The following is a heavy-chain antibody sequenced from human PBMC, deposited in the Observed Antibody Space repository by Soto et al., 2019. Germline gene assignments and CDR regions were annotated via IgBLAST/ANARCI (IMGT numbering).Heavy chain of an antibody. D-gene: IGHD1-26*01. J-gene: IGHJ6*02. CDR3: AKVGPSYYYGMDV. CDR2: ISGSGRTT. V-gene: IGHV3-23*01. Sequence: PGGSLRLSCAASGLDFSSEVMCWVRQAPGKGLEWVSSISGSGRTTYHADSMRGRFAISRDNSKNSLYLQLNNLRVDDTAVYYCAKVGPSYYYGMDVWGQGTTVTVSS. CDR1: GLDFSSEV.